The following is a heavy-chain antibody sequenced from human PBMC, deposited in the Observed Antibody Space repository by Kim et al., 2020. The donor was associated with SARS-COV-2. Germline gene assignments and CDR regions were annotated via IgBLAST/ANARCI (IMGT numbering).Heavy chain of an antibody. V-gene: IGHV7-4-1*02. CDR2: INTNTGNP. CDR3: ARDTHSGGAKGGYNWFDP. Sequence: ASVKVSCKASGYTFTSYAMNWVRQAPGQGLEWMGWINTNTGNPTYAQGFTGRFVFSLDTSVSTAYLQISSLKAEDTAVYYCARDTHSGGAKGGYNWFDPWGQGTLVTVSS. J-gene: IGHJ5*02. CDR1: GYTFTSYA. D-gene: IGHD3-16*01.